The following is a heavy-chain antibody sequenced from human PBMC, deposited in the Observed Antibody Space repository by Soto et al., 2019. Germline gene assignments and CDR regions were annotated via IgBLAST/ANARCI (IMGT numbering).Heavy chain of an antibody. D-gene: IGHD3-22*01. V-gene: IGHV4-39*01. Sequence: QLQLQESGPGLVKPSETLSLTCTVSGGSISSSSYYWGWIRQPPGKGLEWIGSIYYSGSNYYNPSRKSRVTMSADTSKNQFCLKLSSVTAADTAVYYCASPQVIRGREDSSGYRHWGQGTLVTVSS. CDR2: IYYSGSN. CDR3: ASPQVIRGREDSSGYRH. CDR1: GGSISSSSYY. J-gene: IGHJ4*02.